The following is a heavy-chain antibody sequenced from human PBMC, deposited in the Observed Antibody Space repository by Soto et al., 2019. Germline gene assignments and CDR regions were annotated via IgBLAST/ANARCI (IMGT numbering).Heavy chain of an antibody. CDR2: ISAYNGYT. V-gene: IGHV1-18*01. Sequence: QVQLVQSGAEVKKPGASVKVSCKASGYTFTKYGISWVRQAPGQGLEWMGWISAYNGYTLYAQRLQGRVTMTTDTSTSTAYMELRSLRSDDTAVYFCARDRVVVVPADTIPDAFDIWGQGTMVTVFS. D-gene: IGHD2-2*01. CDR1: GYTFTKYG. J-gene: IGHJ3*02. CDR3: ARDRVVVVPADTIPDAFDI.